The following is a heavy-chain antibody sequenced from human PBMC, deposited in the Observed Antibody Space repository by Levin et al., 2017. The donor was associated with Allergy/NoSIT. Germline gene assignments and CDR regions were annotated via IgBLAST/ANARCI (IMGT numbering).Heavy chain of an antibody. Sequence: GSLRLSCTVSGGSIGSFYWNWIRQSPGKGLEWIGSVYHSGSTKDNPSLRSRVTMSVDTSKNQFSLKLSSVTAADTAVYYCARGSILIPLEYWGQGTLVTVSS. CDR3: ARGSILIPLEY. CDR1: GGSIGSFY. J-gene: IGHJ4*02. V-gene: IGHV4-59*01. D-gene: IGHD3-16*01. CDR2: VYHSGST.